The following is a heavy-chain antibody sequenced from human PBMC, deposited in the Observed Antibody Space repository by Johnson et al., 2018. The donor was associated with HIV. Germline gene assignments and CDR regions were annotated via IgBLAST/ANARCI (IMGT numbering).Heavy chain of an antibody. D-gene: IGHD3-10*01. Sequence: QMLLVESGGGVVQPGRSLRLSCAASVFTFSSYAMHWVRQAPGKGLEWVAVISYDGSNKYYADSVKGRFTISRDNAKNSLYLQMNSLRDDDTAMYYCARVWYVYGSGSLIDAFDIWGQGTVVTVSS. CDR3: ARVWYVYGSGSLIDAFDI. CDR2: ISYDGSNK. J-gene: IGHJ3*02. CDR1: VFTFSSYA. V-gene: IGHV3-30-3*01.